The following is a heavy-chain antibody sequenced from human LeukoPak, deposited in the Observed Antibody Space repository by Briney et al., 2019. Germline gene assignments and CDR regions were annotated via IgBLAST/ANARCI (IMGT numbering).Heavy chain of an antibody. Sequence: GASVKVSCKASGYTFTGYYMHWVRQAPGQGLEWMGWINPNSGGTNYAQKFQGRVTTTRDTSISTAYMELSRLRSDDTAVYYCARDPPQYYYDSSGQRRSWFDPWGQGTLVTVSS. V-gene: IGHV1-2*02. D-gene: IGHD3-22*01. CDR2: INPNSGGT. CDR3: ARDPPQYYYDSSGQRRSWFDP. CDR1: GYTFTGYY. J-gene: IGHJ5*02.